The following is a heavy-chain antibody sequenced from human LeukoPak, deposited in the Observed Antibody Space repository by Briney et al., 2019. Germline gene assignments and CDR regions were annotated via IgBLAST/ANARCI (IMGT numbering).Heavy chain of an antibody. CDR2: IYSDGSAT. CDR3: ARSVFGPNSRGLDY. J-gene: IGHJ4*02. CDR1: VFTFCNYW. V-gene: IGHV3-74*01. Sequence: GGSLRLSCAASVFTFCNYWMHWVRQAPGKGRVWVSRIYSDGSATYYADSVRGRFTISRDNAKNTLYMQMYSLRAEDTAVYYCARSVFGPNSRGLDYWGQGILVTVSS. D-gene: IGHD4/OR15-4a*01.